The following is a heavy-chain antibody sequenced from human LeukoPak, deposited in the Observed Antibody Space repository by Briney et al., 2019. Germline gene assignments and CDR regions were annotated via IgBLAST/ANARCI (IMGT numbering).Heavy chain of an antibody. J-gene: IGHJ4*02. CDR2: ISSSGSTI. D-gene: IGHD3-3*01. CDR1: GFTFSDYY. Sequence: GGSLSLSCAASGFTFSDYYMSWIRQAPGKGLEWVSYISSSGSTIYYADSVKGRFTISRDNAKNSLYLQMNSLRAEDTAVYYCARDFWSGSFDYWGQGTLVTVSS. V-gene: IGHV3-11*01. CDR3: ARDFWSGSFDY.